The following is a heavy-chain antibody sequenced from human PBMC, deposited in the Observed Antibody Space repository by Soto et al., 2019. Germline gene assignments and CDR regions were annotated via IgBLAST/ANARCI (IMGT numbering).Heavy chain of an antibody. J-gene: IGHJ6*03. CDR2: IYPGDSDT. V-gene: IGHV5-51*01. CDR3: ARQVITERYYYYMDV. D-gene: IGHD3-16*01. CDR1: GYSFTSYW. Sequence: EVQLVQSGAEVKKPGESLKISCKGSGYSFTSYWIGWVRQMPGKGLEWMGIIYPGDSDTRYSPSFQGQVTISADKSISTAYLQWSSLKASDTAMYYCARQVITERYYYYMDVWGKGTTVTVSS.